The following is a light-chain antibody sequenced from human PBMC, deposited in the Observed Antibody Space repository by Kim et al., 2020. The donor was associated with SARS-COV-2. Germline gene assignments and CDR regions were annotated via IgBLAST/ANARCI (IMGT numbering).Light chain of an antibody. CDR3: QQYDNLPLT. V-gene: IGKV1-33*01. Sequence: DIQMTQSPSSLSASVGDRVTITCQASQDISNYLNWYQQKPGKAPKLLIYDASNLETGVPSRFSGSGSGTDFTFTISSLQPEDIATYYSQQYDNLPLTLGHGTPLEIK. CDR1: QDISNY. J-gene: IGKJ5*01. CDR2: DAS.